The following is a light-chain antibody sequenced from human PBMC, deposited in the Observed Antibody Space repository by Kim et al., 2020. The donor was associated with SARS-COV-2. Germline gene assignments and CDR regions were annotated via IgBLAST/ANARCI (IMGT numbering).Light chain of an antibody. CDR3: QHYGSSPYT. Sequence: EIVLTQSPGTLSLSPGERATLSCRASQSVSSSYLAWYQQKPGQAPRLLIYGESSRATGIPDRFSGSGSGTDFTLTISRLEPEDFAVYYCQHYGSSPYTFGQVTKLDI. CDR1: QSVSSSY. V-gene: IGKV3-20*01. J-gene: IGKJ2*01. CDR2: GES.